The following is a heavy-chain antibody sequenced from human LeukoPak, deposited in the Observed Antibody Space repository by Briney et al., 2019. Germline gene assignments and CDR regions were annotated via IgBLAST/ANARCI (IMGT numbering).Heavy chain of an antibody. CDR2: IYVTGNYI. J-gene: IGHJ4*02. CDR3: AREFNTIGNFDF. Sequence: GGSLRLSCATSGFTFSRFSFRWVRQAPGKGLEWVASIYVTGNYINYADSVKGRVTTSRDNAKNSVYLQMNSLRADDTAVYYCAREFNTIGNFDFWGQGTLVTVSS. CDR1: GFTFSRFS. V-gene: IGHV3-21*01. D-gene: IGHD1-14*01.